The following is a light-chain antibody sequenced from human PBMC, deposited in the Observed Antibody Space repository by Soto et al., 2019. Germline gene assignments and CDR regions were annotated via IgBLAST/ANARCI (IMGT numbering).Light chain of an antibody. CDR3: LQYHVYYRT. CDR2: DAS. J-gene: IGKJ2*01. CDR1: QTISGW. Sequence: DRGTMTGRASQTISGWLAWYQQRPGKAPNLLIFDASALESGVPSRFSGSGSGTTFTLTISILQSDNCATYYGLQYHVYYRTVAQGTRPAIK. V-gene: IGKV1-5*01.